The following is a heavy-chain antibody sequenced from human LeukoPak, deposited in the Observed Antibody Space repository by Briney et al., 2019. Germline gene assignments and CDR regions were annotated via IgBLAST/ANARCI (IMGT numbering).Heavy chain of an antibody. V-gene: IGHV3-23*01. CDR1: GITLSDFW. CDR3: AKGYLSDYYYYYMDV. Sequence: GGSLRLSCAASGITLSDFWFSWVRQAPGKGLEWVSAISGSGGSTYYADSVKGRFTISRDNSKNTLYLQMNSLRAEDTAVYYCAKGYLSDYYYYYMDVWGKGTTVTVSS. CDR2: ISGSGGST. J-gene: IGHJ6*03. D-gene: IGHD2-15*01.